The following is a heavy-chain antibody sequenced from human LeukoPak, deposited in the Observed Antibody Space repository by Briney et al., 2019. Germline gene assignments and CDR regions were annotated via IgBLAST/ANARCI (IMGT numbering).Heavy chain of an antibody. CDR3: ASSGGDFYDSSGYGVIDY. V-gene: IGHV3-33*08. D-gene: IGHD3-22*01. Sequence: PGGSLRLSCAASGFTVSSNYMNWVRQAPGKGLEWVAAIWYDGSNKYQRDSLKGRVTISRDNSKSKLYLQMNSLRVEDTAFYYCASSGGDFYDSSGYGVIDYWGRGTLVTVSS. J-gene: IGHJ4*02. CDR2: IWYDGSNK. CDR1: GFTVSSNY.